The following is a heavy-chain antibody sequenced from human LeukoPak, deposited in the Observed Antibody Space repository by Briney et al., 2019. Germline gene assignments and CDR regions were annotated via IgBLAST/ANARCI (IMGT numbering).Heavy chain of an antibody. V-gene: IGHV3-33*08. CDR1: GFTFSSYG. D-gene: IGHD3-3*01. Sequence: GRSLRLSGAASGFTFSSYGMHWVRQAPGKGLEWVAVIWYGGSNKYYADSVKGRFTISRDNAKNTLYLQMNSLRAEDTAVYYCARVWSGDLGYYYYYMDVWGKGTTVTVSS. J-gene: IGHJ6*03. CDR3: ARVWSGDLGYYYYYMDV. CDR2: IWYGGSNK.